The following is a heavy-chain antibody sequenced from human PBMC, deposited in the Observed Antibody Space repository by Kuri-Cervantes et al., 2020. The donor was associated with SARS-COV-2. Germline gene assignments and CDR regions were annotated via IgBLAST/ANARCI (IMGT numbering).Heavy chain of an antibody. D-gene: IGHD3-3*01. CDR2: MNPNSGNT. CDR3: ARAHAYDFWSGYSHWYFDL. J-gene: IGHJ2*01. Sequence: ASVKVSCKASGYTFTSYDINWVRQATGRGLEWMGWMNPNSGNTGYAQKFQGRVTITRNTSISTAYMELSSLRSEDTAVYYCARAHAYDFWSGYSHWYFDLWGRGTPVTVSS. CDR1: GYTFTSYD. V-gene: IGHV1-8*03.